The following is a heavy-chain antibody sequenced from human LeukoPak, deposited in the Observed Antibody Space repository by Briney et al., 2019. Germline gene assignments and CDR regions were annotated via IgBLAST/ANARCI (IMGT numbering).Heavy chain of an antibody. Sequence: SETLSLTCAVYGGSFSSYYWSWIRQPPGKGLEWIGEINHSGSTNYNPSLKSRVTISVDTSKNQFSLKLSSVTAADTAVYYCARGRGSSSWYYFDYWGQGTLVTVSS. J-gene: IGHJ4*02. V-gene: IGHV4-34*01. CDR1: GGSFSSYY. CDR2: INHSGST. D-gene: IGHD6-13*01. CDR3: ARGRGSSSWYYFDY.